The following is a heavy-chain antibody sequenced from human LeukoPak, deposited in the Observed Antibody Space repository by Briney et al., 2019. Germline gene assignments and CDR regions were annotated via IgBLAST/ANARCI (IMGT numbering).Heavy chain of an antibody. CDR1: GFTFNTYA. D-gene: IGHD3-10*01. J-gene: IGHJ4*02. V-gene: IGHV3-23*01. Sequence: GGSLRLSCAASGFTFNTYAMSWGRQAPGKGPEWVSGISDGGGTTYYADSVRGRFTISRDNSRNTLYMQMSSLRVEDTAVYYCTKNPYYYVSGVGYWGQGTLVTVST. CDR3: TKNPYYYVSGVGY. CDR2: ISDGGGTT.